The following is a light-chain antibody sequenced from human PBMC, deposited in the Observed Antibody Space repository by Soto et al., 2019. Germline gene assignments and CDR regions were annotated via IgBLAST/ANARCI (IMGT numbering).Light chain of an antibody. Sequence: QSALTQPASVSGSPGQSITISCTGTSSDIGGYKYVSWYQQHPGKAPKLVIYEVGDRPSGVSNRFSGSKSGNTASLTISGLQAEDEADYYCSSYTSSSTWVFGGGTKLTVL. CDR2: EVG. CDR3: SSYTSSSTWV. CDR1: SSDIGGYKY. V-gene: IGLV2-14*01. J-gene: IGLJ3*02.